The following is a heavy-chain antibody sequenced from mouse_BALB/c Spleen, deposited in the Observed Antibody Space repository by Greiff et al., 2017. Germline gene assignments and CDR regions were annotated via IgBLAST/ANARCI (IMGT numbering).Heavy chain of an antibody. D-gene: IGHD2-14*01. CDR1: GFAFSSYD. Sequence: EVKLMESGGGLVKPGGSLKLSCAASGFAFSSYDMSWVRQTPEKRLEWVAYISSGGGSTYYPDTVKGRFTISRDNAKNTLYLQMSSLKSEDTAMYYCARRRYRYAFDYWGQGTTLTVSS. V-gene: IGHV5-12-1*01. CDR3: ARRRYRYAFDY. J-gene: IGHJ2*01. CDR2: ISSGGGST.